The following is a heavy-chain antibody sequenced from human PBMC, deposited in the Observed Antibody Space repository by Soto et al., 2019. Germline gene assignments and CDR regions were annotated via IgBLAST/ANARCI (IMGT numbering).Heavy chain of an antibody. Sequence: SETLSLTCAVYGGSFSGYYWGWIRQPPGKWLEWIGEINHSGSTNYNLSLKSRVTISVDTSKNQFSLKLSSVTAADTAVYYCARMVRLGIAAAGTLHYYGMDVWGQGXTVTVYS. CDR2: INHSGST. J-gene: IGHJ6*02. V-gene: IGHV4-34*01. CDR3: ARMVRLGIAAAGTLHYYGMDV. D-gene: IGHD6-13*01. CDR1: GGSFSGYY.